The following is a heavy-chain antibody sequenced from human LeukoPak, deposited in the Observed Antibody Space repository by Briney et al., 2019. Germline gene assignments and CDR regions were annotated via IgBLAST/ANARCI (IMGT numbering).Heavy chain of an antibody. D-gene: IGHD3-10*01. CDR1: GFTFSSYG. CDR2: IRYDGSNK. V-gene: IGHV3-30*02. CDR3: ASGAGGRFDP. Sequence: GGSLRLSCAASGFTFSSYGMHWVRQAPGKGLEWVAFIRYDGSNKYYADSVKGRFTISRDNAKNSLYLQMNSLRAEDTALYYCASGAGGRFDPWGQGTLVTVSS. J-gene: IGHJ5*02.